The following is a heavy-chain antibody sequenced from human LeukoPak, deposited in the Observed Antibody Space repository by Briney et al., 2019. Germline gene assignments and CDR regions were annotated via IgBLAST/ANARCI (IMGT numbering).Heavy chain of an antibody. D-gene: IGHD3-10*01. Sequence: GGSLRLSCAASGFTFSSYSVNWVRQAPGKGLEWVSSISSSSSYIYYADSVKGRFTISRDNAKNSLYLQMNSLRAEDTAVYYCARDWNYYGSGSYYKWGQGTLVTVSS. CDR1: GFTFSSYS. CDR3: ARDWNYYGSGSYYK. CDR2: ISSSSSYI. J-gene: IGHJ4*02. V-gene: IGHV3-21*01.